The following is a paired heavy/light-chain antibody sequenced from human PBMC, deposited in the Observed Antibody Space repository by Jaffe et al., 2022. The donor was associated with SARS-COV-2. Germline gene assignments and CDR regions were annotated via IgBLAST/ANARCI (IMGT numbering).Heavy chain of an antibody. J-gene: IGHJ4*02. CDR3: ARQDRWFGEENYSDY. D-gene: IGHD3-10*01. Sequence: QLQLQESGPGLVKPSETLSLTCTVSGGSISSSTYYWGWIRQPPGKGLEWIGTIYHSGSTYYNSSLKSRVTISVDTSKNQFSLKLNSVTAADTAVYFCARQDRWFGEENYSDYWGQGTLVTVSS. CDR1: GGSISSSTYY. CDR2: IYHSGST. V-gene: IGHV4-39*01.
Light chain of an antibody. CDR1: SSNIGARYD. J-gene: IGLJ3*02. CDR3: QSFDSSLSGWV. V-gene: IGLV1-40*01. Sequence: QSVLTQPPSVSGAPGQRVTISCTGSSSNIGARYDVRWYQQRPGTAPTLLIYGNNNRPSGVPDRFSGSKSGTSASLAISGLLAEDEADYYCQSFDSSLSGWVFGAGTRLTVL. CDR2: GNN.